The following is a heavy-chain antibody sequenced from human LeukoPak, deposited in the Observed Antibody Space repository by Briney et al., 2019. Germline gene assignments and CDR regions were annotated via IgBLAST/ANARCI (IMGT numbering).Heavy chain of an antibody. V-gene: IGHV3-7*01. CDR2: IKQDGSVK. D-gene: IGHD3-10*01. CDR1: GFTFTSYW. J-gene: IGHJ4*02. CDR3: ARNYYYRFDY. Sequence: GGSLRLSCAASGFTFTSYWMTWVRQAPGKGLEWVANIKQDGSVKNYVDSLRGRFTISRDDAKDSLYLQMNSLRAEDTAVYFCARNYYYRFDYWGQGTLVAVSS.